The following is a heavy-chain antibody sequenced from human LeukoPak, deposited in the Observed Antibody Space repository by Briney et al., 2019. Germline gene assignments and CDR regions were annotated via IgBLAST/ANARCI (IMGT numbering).Heavy chain of an antibody. CDR3: ARDSVGDLLDY. CDR1: GFPFSSYE. J-gene: IGHJ4*02. V-gene: IGHV3-48*03. Sequence: GGSLRLSCAGSGFPFSSYEMNWLRQAPGRGLEWVSHIDSSGITIYYGDSVKGRFTISRDNAKNSIYLQMDSLRVEDTAIYYCARDSVGDLLDYWGQGTPVTVSS. CDR2: IDSSGITI. D-gene: IGHD4-17*01.